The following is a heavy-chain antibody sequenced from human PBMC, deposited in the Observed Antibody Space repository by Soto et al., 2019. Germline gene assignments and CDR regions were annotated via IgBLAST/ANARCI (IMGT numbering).Heavy chain of an antibody. J-gene: IGHJ4*02. CDR2: FDPEDGET. CDR3: TTLRSWSRFTY. V-gene: IGHV1-24*01. D-gene: IGHD3-3*01. Sequence: ASVKVSCKVSGHTLIELSIHWVRQAPGKGLEWMGGFDPEDGETIYAQKFQGRVTMTVDTSTDTAYMELSSLRSEDTAVYYCTTLRSWSRFTYWGQGTLVTVSS. CDR1: GHTLIELS.